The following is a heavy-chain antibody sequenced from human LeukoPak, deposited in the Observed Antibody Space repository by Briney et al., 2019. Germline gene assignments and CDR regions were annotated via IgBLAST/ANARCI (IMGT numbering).Heavy chain of an antibody. D-gene: IGHD2-2*01. Sequence: GGCLRLSCVASGFTFSTYWMSWVRQAPGKGLEWVANIKQDGNEKYYVDSVKGRFTISRDNAKNSLYLQMNSLRAEDTAVYYCARARYCSSSSCQYFDYWGQGTLVTVSS. CDR3: ARARYCSSSSCQYFDY. CDR2: IKQDGNEK. V-gene: IGHV3-7*04. J-gene: IGHJ4*02. CDR1: GFTFSTYW.